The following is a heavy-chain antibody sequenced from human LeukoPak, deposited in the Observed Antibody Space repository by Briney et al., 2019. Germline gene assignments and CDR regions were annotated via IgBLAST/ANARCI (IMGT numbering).Heavy chain of an antibody. Sequence: GGSLRLSCAASGFTFDDYAMHWVRQAPGKGLEWVSGISWNSGSIGYADSVKGRFTISRDNAKNSLYLQMNSLRAEDMALYYCAKGKGSGWYLDWFDPWGQGTLVTVSS. D-gene: IGHD6-19*01. J-gene: IGHJ5*02. V-gene: IGHV3-9*03. CDR2: ISWNSGSI. CDR3: AKGKGSGWYLDWFDP. CDR1: GFTFDDYA.